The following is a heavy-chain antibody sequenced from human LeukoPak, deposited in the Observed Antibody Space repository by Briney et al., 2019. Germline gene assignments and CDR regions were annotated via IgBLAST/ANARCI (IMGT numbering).Heavy chain of an antibody. CDR1: GFTFSSYA. J-gene: IGHJ4*02. Sequence: RGRSLRLSCAASGFTFSSYAMHWVRQAPGKGLEWVAVISYDGSNKYYADSVKGRFTISRDNSKNTLYLQMNSLRAEDTTVYYCARDRLYYYDSSGYLDYWGQGTLVTVSS. CDR3: ARDRLYYYDSSGYLDY. V-gene: IGHV3-30-3*01. CDR2: ISYDGSNK. D-gene: IGHD3-22*01.